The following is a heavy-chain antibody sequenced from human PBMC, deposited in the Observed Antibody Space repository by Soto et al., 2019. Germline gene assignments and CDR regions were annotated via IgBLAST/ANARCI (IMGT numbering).Heavy chain of an antibody. V-gene: IGHV4-30-4*01. Sequence: SETLSLTCTVSGGSISSGDYYWSWIRQPPGKGLEWIGYIYYGGSTYYNPSLKSRVTMSVDTSNNQFSLKLSSVTAVDTAVYYCARTRGTTGTTFDYWGQGTLVTAPQ. CDR3: ARTRGTTGTTFDY. CDR1: GGSISSGDYY. D-gene: IGHD1-1*01. J-gene: IGHJ4*02. CDR2: IYYGGST.